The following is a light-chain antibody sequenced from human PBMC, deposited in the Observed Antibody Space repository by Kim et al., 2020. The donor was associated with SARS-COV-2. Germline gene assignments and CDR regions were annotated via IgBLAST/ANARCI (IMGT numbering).Light chain of an antibody. CDR2: GAF. V-gene: IGKV3-20*01. Sequence: PGERATLSCRACQSVRTCYLAWYPQKPCQARRLLIYGAFSRATRIPDRPRGSGSATDFTLTHSRPEPGDFAVYYRQLYLTSPWTFGQGTTV. CDR1: QSVRTCY. CDR3: QLYLTSPWT. J-gene: IGKJ1*01.